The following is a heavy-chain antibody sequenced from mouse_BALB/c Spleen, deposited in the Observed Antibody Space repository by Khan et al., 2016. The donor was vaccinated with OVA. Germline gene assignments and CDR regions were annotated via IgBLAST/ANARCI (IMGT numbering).Heavy chain of an antibody. D-gene: IGHD2-3*01. CDR3: ARDGYRSNYAMDY. J-gene: IGHJ4*01. CDR1: GYSITSDYA. CDR2: INYSGST. Sequence: EVQLVESGPGLVNPSQSLSLTCTVTGYSITSDYAWNWIRQFPGNKLEWMGYINYSGSTNYNPALKSRISITRDTSKNQFFLQLNSVTTEDTATYYCARDGYRSNYAMDYWGQGTAVTVSS. V-gene: IGHV3-2*02.